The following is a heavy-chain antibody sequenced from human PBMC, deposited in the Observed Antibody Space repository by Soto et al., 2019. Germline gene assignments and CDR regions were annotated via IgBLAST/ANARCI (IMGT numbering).Heavy chain of an antibody. CDR2: INIGNGNT. D-gene: IGHD7-27*01. V-gene: IGHV1-3*04. CDR3: ARRWGRNFDY. J-gene: IGHJ4*02. Sequence: QVHLVQSGAEVKWPGASVKVSCKTSGYTFINHAIHWVRQAPGQRLEWMGWINIGNGNTKYLQKFQGRFTITKDTSETTAYMELSSLQFEDTALYYCARRWGRNFDYWGQGTLITVSS. CDR1: GYTFINHA.